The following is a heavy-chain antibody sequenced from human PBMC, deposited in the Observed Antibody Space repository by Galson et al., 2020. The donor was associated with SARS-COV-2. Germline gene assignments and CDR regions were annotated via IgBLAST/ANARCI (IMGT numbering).Heavy chain of an antibody. D-gene: IGHD1-1*01. CDR2: IFYDGHT. Sequence: SETLSLTSTVSGASLITTDYYWDWIRQAPGEGLESIGTIFYDGHTDYSPSLRSRVTISIDTSKNQFSLKVRSVTAADTAVYYCARRAQHGTWRFDPWGPGTLGTVSS. CDR1: GASLITTDYY. V-gene: IGHV4-39*01. J-gene: IGHJ5*02. CDR3: ARRAQHGTWRFDP.